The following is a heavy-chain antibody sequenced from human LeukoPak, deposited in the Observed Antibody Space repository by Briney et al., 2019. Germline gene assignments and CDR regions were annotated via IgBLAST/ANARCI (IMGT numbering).Heavy chain of an antibody. CDR3: ARSGYYYDSSGYYEGRYYGMDV. CDR2: IKSDGITI. V-gene: IGHV3-74*01. D-gene: IGHD3-22*01. CDR1: GFTFSNYM. J-gene: IGHJ6*02. Sequence: GGSLRLSCAASGFTFSNYMMHWVRQAPGKGLVWVSRIKSDGITITYADSVKGRFTISRDNAKNTLYLQMNSLRAEDTAVYYCARSGYYYDSSGYYEGRYYGMDVWGQGTTVTVSS.